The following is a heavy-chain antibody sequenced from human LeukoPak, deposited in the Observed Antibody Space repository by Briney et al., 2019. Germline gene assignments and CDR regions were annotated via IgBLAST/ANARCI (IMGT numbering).Heavy chain of an antibody. CDR1: GGSISSGSYY. D-gene: IGHD3-3*01. V-gene: IGHV4-61*02. CDR3: ARDWSGWAYFDY. Sequence: SETLSLTCTVSGGSISSGSYYWSWIRQPAGKGLEWIGRIYTSGSTNYNPSLKSRVTISVDTSKNQFSLKLSSVTAADTAVYYCARDWSGWAYFDYWGQGTLVTVSS. J-gene: IGHJ4*02. CDR2: IYTSGST.